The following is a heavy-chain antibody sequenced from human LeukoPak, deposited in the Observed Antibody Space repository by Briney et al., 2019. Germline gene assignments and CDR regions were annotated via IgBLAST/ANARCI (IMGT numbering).Heavy chain of an antibody. CDR1: GYTFTSYG. J-gene: IGHJ4*02. CDR3: ARVRGSTEADY. D-gene: IGHD3-16*01. V-gene: IGHV1-18*01. Sequence: ASVKVSCEASGYTFTSYGISWVRQAPGQGLEWMGWISAYSGNTNYAQKLQGRVTMTTDTSTSTAYMELRSLRSDDTAVYFCARVRGSTEADYWGQGTLVTVSS. CDR2: ISAYSGNT.